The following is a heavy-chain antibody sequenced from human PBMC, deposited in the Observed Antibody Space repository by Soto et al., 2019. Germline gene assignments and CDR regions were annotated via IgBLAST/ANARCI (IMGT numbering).Heavy chain of an antibody. D-gene: IGHD1-1*01. CDR2: INHSGST. CDR1: GGSFSGYY. J-gene: IGHJ6*02. Sequence: SETLSLTCAVYGGSFSGYYWSWIRQPPGKGLEWIGEINHSGSTNYNPSLKSRVTISVDPSKHQFSLKLSSVTAPDAAIYYCATSEYRTSLYGIDVWGQGAAVTFSS. CDR3: ATSEYRTSLYGIDV. V-gene: IGHV4-34*01.